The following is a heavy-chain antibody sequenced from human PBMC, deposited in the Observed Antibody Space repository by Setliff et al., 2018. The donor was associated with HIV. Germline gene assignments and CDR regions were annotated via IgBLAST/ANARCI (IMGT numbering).Heavy chain of an antibody. Sequence: ASVKVSCQASGYTFTSYGISWVRQAPGQGLEWMGWISAYDGNTDQAQRFRDRVTMTTDTSTRTAYMELRSLRSDDTAVYYCARTSAGARGFGLTYFYYMDVWGQGTTVTVSS. J-gene: IGHJ6*03. V-gene: IGHV1-18*01. CDR3: ARTSAGARGFGLTYFYYMDV. D-gene: IGHD6-19*01. CDR2: ISAYDGNT. CDR1: GYTFTSYG.